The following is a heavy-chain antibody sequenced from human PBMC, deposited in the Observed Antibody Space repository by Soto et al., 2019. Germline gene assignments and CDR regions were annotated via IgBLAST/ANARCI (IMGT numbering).Heavy chain of an antibody. CDR3: TTDGRDDILTGYFITTYYYGMDV. Sequence: LRLSCAASGFTFSNAWMNWVRQAPGKGLEWVGRIKSKTDGGTTDYAAPVKGRFTISRDDSKNTLYLQMNSLKTEDTAVYYCTTDGRDDILTGYFITTYYYGMDVWGQGTTVTSP. D-gene: IGHD3-9*01. CDR1: GFTFSNAW. V-gene: IGHV3-15*07. J-gene: IGHJ6*02. CDR2: IKSKTDGGTT.